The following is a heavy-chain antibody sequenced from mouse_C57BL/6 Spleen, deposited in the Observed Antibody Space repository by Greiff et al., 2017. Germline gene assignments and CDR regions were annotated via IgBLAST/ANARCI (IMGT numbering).Heavy chain of an antibody. J-gene: IGHJ4*01. V-gene: IGHV14-2*01. Sequence: EVMLVESGAELVKPGASVKLSCTASGFNIKDYYMHWVKQRTEQGLEWIGRIDPEDGATKYAPKFQGKATITAATSSNTAYLQLSSLTSEDTAVYYCAGEGYGTTGAMDYWGQGTSVTVSS. CDR1: GFNIKDYY. CDR3: AGEGYGTTGAMDY. D-gene: IGHD1-1*01. CDR2: IDPEDGAT.